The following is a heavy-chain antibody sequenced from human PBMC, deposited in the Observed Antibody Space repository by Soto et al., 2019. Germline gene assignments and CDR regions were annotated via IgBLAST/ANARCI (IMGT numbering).Heavy chain of an antibody. CDR3: VRGSGYYDFWSGFITPVRYFGY. D-gene: IGHD3-3*01. CDR2: MNPNSGNT. CDR1: GYTFTSYD. J-gene: IGHJ4*02. V-gene: IGHV1-8*01. Sequence: ASVKVSCKASGYTFTSYDINWVRQATGQGLEWMGWMNPNSGNTGYAQKFQGRVTMTRNTSISTAYMELSSLRSEDTAVYYCVRGSGYYDFWSGFITPVRYFGYWGQGTLVTVSS.